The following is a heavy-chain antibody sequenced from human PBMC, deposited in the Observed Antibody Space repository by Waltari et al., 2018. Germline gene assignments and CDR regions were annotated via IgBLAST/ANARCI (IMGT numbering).Heavy chain of an antibody. CDR3: ARSTGSGYPALDW. D-gene: IGHD6-25*01. V-gene: IGHV5-51*03. CDR1: AYRFSIYW. J-gene: IGHJ4*02. Sequence: EGPLVQSGAEVKKPGESLKISCKGSAYRFSIYWIGWVRQMPGKGLEWMGIIYPGDSDTRYSPSFQGQVTISVDKSISTAYLQWSSLKTSDTAMYYCARSTGSGYPALDWWGQGTLVTVSS. CDR2: IYPGDSDT.